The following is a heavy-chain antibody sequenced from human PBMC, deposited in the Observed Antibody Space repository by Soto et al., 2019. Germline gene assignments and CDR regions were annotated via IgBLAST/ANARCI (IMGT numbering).Heavy chain of an antibody. J-gene: IGHJ6*03. CDR1: GFTFSSYS. Sequence: GGSLRLSCAASGFTFSSYSMNWVRQAPGKGLEWVSSISSSSSYIYYADSVKGRFTISRDNAKNSLYLQMNSLRAEDTAVYYCARDQDCSSTSCYYWVLMSLYYYYYMDVWGKGTTVTVSS. CDR3: ARDQDCSSTSCYYWVLMSLYYYYYMDV. D-gene: IGHD2-2*01. V-gene: IGHV3-21*01. CDR2: ISSSSSYI.